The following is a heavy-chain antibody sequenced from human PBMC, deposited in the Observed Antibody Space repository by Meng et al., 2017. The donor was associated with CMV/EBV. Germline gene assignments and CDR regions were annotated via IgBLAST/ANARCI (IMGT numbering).Heavy chain of an antibody. CDR3: ARQLGQKTYYFDY. CDR2: IYYSGST. CDR1: GGSISSSSYY. V-gene: IGHV4-39*01. J-gene: IGHJ4*02. D-gene: IGHD7-27*01. Sequence: GSLRLSCTVSGGSISSSSYYWGWIRQPPGKGLEWIGSIYYSGSTYYNPSLKSRVTISVDTSKNQFSLKLSSVTAADTAVYYCARQLGQKTYYFDYWGQRTLVTVSS.